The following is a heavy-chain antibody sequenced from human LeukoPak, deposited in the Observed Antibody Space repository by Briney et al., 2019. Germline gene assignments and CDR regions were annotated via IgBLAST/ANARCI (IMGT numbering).Heavy chain of an antibody. D-gene: IGHD5-24*01. J-gene: IGHJ4*02. CDR3: ARGLGEGYPDH. CDR1: GGSFSGFY. Sequence: PETLSLTCAVHGGSFSGFYWTWMRQTPGKGPEWIGENTHAGRTAYNPSFRSRATISVDTSHSQFSLQLSSVTAADTAVYYCARGLGEGYPDHWGQGTLVTVSS. CDR2: NTHAGRT. V-gene: IGHV4-34*01.